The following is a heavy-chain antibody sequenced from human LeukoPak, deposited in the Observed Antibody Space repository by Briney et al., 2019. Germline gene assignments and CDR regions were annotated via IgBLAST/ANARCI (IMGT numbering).Heavy chain of an antibody. D-gene: IGHD2-8*01. CDR2: ISGSGNST. CDR3: AREGMVYASDY. CDR1: GFTFSSYG. V-gene: IGHV3-23*01. Sequence: GGSLRLSCAASGFTFSSYGMSWVRQAPGKGLEWVSAISGSGNSTYHGDSVKGRFTISRDNSKNTLYLQMNSLKAEDTAVYYCAREGMVYASDYWGQGTLVTVSS. J-gene: IGHJ4*02.